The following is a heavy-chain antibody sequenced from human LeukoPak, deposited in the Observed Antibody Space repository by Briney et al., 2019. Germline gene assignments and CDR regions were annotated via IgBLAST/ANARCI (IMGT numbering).Heavy chain of an antibody. V-gene: IGHV3-23*01. J-gene: IGHJ5*02. CDR3: ARVTMVAGASYNWFVV. CDR2: INANSGTT. Sequence: GGSLRLSCSASGFAFSVYAMSWLRQPPGKGLEWVSTINANSGTTSYAASVRGRFTISRDNSKNTLYLQLNTLRADDTATYYCARVTMVAGASYNWFVVWGQGTLVTVST. CDR1: GFAFSVYA. D-gene: IGHD4/OR15-4a*01.